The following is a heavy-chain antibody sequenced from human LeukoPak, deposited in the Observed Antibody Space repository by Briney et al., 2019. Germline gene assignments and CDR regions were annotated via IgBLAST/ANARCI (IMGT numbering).Heavy chain of an antibody. CDR2: ISAYNGNT. Sequence: ASVKVSCKASGYTFTSYGISWVRQAPGQGLEWMGWISAYNGNTNYAQKLQGRVTMTTDTSTSTAYMELRSLRSDDTAVYYCARDLSPSYSSGWYVVGYNWFDPWGQGTLVTVSS. V-gene: IGHV1-18*01. D-gene: IGHD6-19*01. CDR1: GYTFTSYG. CDR3: ARDLSPSYSSGWYVVGYNWFDP. J-gene: IGHJ5*02.